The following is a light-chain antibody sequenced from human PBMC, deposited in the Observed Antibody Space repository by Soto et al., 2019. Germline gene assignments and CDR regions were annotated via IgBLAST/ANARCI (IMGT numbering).Light chain of an antibody. CDR3: CSYAGYSTFV. Sequence: QSALTQPASVSGSPGQSITISCTGTSSDVGSYTLVSWYQQHPGKGPKLMIYEGSKRPSGVSNRFSGSKSGNTASLTISGLQAEDEADYYCCSYAGYSTFVFGTGTMVTVL. J-gene: IGLJ1*01. CDR1: SSDVGSYTL. CDR2: EGS. V-gene: IGLV2-23*01.